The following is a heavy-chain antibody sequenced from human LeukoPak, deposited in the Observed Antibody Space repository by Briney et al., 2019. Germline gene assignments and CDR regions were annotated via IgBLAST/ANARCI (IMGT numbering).Heavy chain of an antibody. CDR1: GGSISSSNW. CDR3: ARENYYDSSGSYYFDY. CDR2: IYHSGST. V-gene: IGHV4-4*02. D-gene: IGHD3-22*01. Sequence: PSETLSLTCAVSGGSISSSNWWSWVRQPPGKGLEWIGEIYHSGSTYYNPSLKSRVTISVDTSKNQFSLKLSSVTAADTAVYYCARENYYDSSGSYYFDYWGQGTLVTVSS. J-gene: IGHJ4*02.